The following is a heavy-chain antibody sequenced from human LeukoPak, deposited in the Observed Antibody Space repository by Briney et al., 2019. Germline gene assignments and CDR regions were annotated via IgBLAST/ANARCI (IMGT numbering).Heavy chain of an antibody. V-gene: IGHV4-38-2*02. D-gene: IGHD4-23*01. Sequence: SETLSLTCTVSRYSISSGYYWAWIRPPPGKGLEWIGSIYHSGNTYYNPSLKSRVTISVDTSKKQFSLKLSSVTAADTAVYYCARDGVGTADWGQGTLVTVSS. CDR3: ARDGVGTAD. CDR1: RYSISSGYY. J-gene: IGHJ4*02. CDR2: IYHSGNT.